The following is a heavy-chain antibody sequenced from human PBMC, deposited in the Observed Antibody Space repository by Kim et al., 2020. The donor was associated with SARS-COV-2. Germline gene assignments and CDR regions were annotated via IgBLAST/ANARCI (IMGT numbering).Heavy chain of an antibody. CDR3: ARDGISTANYHYFGMDV. CDR1: GFTFSNNG. CDR2: IWYNGSNK. V-gene: IGHV3-33*01. J-gene: IGHJ6*02. D-gene: IGHD1-1*01. Sequence: GGSLRLSCAASGFTFSNNGMHWVRQAPGRGLEWVAIIWYNGSNKFYADSVKGRFTISRDNSKNTLYLQMNSLRAEDTAVYYCARDGISTANYHYFGMDVWGQGTTVIVSS.